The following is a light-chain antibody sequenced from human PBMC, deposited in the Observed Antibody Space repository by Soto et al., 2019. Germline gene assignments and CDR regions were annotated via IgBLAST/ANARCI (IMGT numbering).Light chain of an antibody. CDR2: EVS. V-gene: IGLV2-14*01. CDR3: SSYTSSSTLV. J-gene: IGLJ2*01. Sequence: QSALTQPASVSGSPGQSITISCTGTSSDVGGYNHVSWYQQHPGKAPKLMIYEVSHWPSGVSNRFSGSKSGNTASLTISGLQAEDEADYYCSSYTSSSTLVFGGGTKLTVL. CDR1: SSDVGGYNH.